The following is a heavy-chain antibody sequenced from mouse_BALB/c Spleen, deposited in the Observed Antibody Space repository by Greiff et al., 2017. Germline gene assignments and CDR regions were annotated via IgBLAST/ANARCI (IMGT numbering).Heavy chain of an antibody. Sequence: EVQLVESGGGLVKPGGSLKLSCAASGFTFSSYTMSWVRQTPEKRLEWVATISSGGGNTYYPDSVKGRFTISRDNAKNNLYLQMSSLRSEDTALYYCASSYGYDHNFDYWGQGTTRTVSS. CDR2: ISSGGGNT. CDR1: GFTFSSYT. V-gene: IGHV5-9*03. D-gene: IGHD2-2*01. J-gene: IGHJ2*01. CDR3: ASSYGYDHNFDY.